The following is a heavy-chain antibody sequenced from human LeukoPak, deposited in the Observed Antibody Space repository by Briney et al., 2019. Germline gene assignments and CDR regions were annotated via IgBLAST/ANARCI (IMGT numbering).Heavy chain of an antibody. Sequence: PGGSLRLSCAASGFTFSSYEMNWVRQAPGKGLEWVSYISSSGSTIYYADSVKGRFTISRDNAKNSLYLQMNSLRAEDTAVYYCARTGAVTFSDYWGQGTLVTVSS. CDR2: ISSSGSTI. CDR1: GFTFSSYE. J-gene: IGHJ4*02. CDR3: ARTGAVTFSDY. V-gene: IGHV3-48*03. D-gene: IGHD3-10*01.